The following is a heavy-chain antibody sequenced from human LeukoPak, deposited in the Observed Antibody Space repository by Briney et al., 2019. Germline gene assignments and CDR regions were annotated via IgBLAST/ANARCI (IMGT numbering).Heavy chain of an antibody. V-gene: IGHV3-30-3*01. J-gene: IGHJ5*02. D-gene: IGHD3-10*01. CDR1: GFTFSNYA. CDR2: MSCDGSNK. CDR3: ARDLGGSGSYYTGTDNWFDP. Sequence: PGGSLRLSCAASGFTFSNYAMHWVRQAPGKGLEWVAGMSCDGSNKYYADAVKGRVTISRDNYKNTLYLQMKTLGGEDTALYSCARDLGGSGSYYTGTDNWFDPWGQGTLVTVSP.